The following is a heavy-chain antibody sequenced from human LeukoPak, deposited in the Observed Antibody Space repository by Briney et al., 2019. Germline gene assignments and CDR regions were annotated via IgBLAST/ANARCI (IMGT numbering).Heavy chain of an antibody. V-gene: IGHV1-24*01. J-gene: IGHJ4*02. CDR3: AKASTMIVRGRDFFDY. Sequence: GASVKVSCKVSGYTLTELSMHWVRQAPGKGLEWMGGFDPEDGETIYAQKFQGRVTMTEDTSTDTAYMELSSLRSEDTAVYYCAKASTMIVRGRDFFDYWGQGTLVTVSS. CDR1: GYTLTELS. CDR2: FDPEDGET. D-gene: IGHD3-22*01.